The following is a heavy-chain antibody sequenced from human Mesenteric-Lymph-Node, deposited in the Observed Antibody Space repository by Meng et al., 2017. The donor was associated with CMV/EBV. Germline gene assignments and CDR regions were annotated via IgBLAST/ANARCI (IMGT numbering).Heavy chain of an antibody. J-gene: IGHJ6*02. CDR1: GYTFTGYY. V-gene: IGHV1-2*02. CDR3: ARDLGGVVVYYGMDV. D-gene: IGHD3-22*01. CDR2: INPNSGGT. Sequence: ASLKVSCKASGYTFTGYYMHWVRQAPGQGLEWMGWINPNSGGTNYAQKFQGRLTITADKSTSTAYMELSSLRSEDTAVYYCARDLGGVVVYYGMDVWGQGTTVTVSS.